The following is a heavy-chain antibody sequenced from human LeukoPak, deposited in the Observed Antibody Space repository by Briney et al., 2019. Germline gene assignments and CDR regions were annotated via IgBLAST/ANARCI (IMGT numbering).Heavy chain of an antibody. D-gene: IGHD5-12*01. CDR3: ARGEGDSGYDSPPRIFDH. J-gene: IGHJ4*02. Sequence: GASVKVSCKASGYTFTSYGISWVRQAPGQGLEWMGWISAYNGNTNYAQKLQGRVTMTTDTSTSTAYMELRSLRSDDTAVYYCARGEGDSGYDSPPRIFDHWGQGTLVTVFS. CDR2: ISAYNGNT. CDR1: GYTFTSYG. V-gene: IGHV1-18*01.